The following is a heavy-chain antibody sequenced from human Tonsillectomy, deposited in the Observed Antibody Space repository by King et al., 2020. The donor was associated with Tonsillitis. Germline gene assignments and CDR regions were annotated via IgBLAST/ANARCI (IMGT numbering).Heavy chain of an antibody. CDR2: IKQDGSEK. J-gene: IGHJ2*01. CDR3: AGGTGWVFGL. D-gene: IGHD1-1*01. V-gene: IGHV3-7*03. CDR1: GFTFSSYW. Sequence: VQLVESGGGLVQPGGSLRLSCTASGFTFSSYWMTWVRQAPGKGLEWVAIIKQDGSEKYYVDSVKGRFTISRDNAKNSLYLQMNNLRAEDAAVYYCAGGTGWVFGLWGRGTRVTVSS.